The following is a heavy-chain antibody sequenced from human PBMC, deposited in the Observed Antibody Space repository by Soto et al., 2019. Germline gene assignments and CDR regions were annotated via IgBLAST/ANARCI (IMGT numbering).Heavy chain of an antibody. V-gene: IGHV3-53*01. CDR1: GFTVSGMF. Sequence: GGSLRLSCAASGFTVSGMFMNWVRQAPGKGLEWVSVIYPAGPTYYADSVKGRFTISRDNSKNTLFLQLNNLRAEDTAVYYCARDADSSGLHYWGQGILGTISS. D-gene: IGHD6-19*01. CDR3: ARDADSSGLHY. J-gene: IGHJ4*02. CDR2: IYPAGPT.